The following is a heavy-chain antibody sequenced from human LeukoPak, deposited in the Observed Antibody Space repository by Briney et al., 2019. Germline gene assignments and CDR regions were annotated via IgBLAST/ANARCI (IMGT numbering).Heavy chain of an antibody. V-gene: IGHV4-30-4*01. CDR1: GGSISSGDYS. J-gene: IGHJ4*02. CDR2: IYYSGTT. D-gene: IGHD2-2*02. CDR3: ASWLVVPAAIDY. Sequence: SETLSLTCTVSGGSISSGDYSWSWIRQPPGKGLEWIGYIYYSGTTFYNPSLKSRVIISLDTSKNQFSLRLSSVTAADTAVYYCASWLVVPAAIDYWGQGTLVTVSS.